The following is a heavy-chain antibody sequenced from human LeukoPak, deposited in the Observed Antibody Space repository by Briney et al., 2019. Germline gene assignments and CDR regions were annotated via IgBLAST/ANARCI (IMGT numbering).Heavy chain of an antibody. CDR3: ARHIYSSGSSDAFDI. J-gene: IGHJ3*02. V-gene: IGHV5-51*01. D-gene: IGHD3-22*01. CDR2: IYPGDSDA. Sequence: GESLKISCKGSGYSFTNYWIGWVRQMPGKGLEWVGIIYPGDSDARYSPSFQGQVTISADKSISTAYLQWSSLKASDTAMYYCARHIYSSGSSDAFDIWGQGTMVTVSS. CDR1: GYSFTNYW.